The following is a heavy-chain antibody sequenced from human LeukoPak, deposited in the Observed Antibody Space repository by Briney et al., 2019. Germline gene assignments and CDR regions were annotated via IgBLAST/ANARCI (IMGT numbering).Heavy chain of an antibody. Sequence: ASVKVSCKASGYTFTSYDINWVRQATGQGLEWMGWMNPNSGNTSYAQKFQGRVTMTRDTSTSTVYMELSSLRAEDTALYYCAKDLGAVADYWGQGTLVTVSS. CDR3: AKDLGAVADY. D-gene: IGHD6-19*01. J-gene: IGHJ4*02. V-gene: IGHV1-8*02. CDR1: GYTFTSYD. CDR2: MNPNSGNT.